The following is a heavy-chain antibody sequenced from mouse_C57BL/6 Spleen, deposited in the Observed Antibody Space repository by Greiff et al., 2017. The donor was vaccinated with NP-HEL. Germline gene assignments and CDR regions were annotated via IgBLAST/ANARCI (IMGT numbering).Heavy chain of an antibody. V-gene: IGHV1-74*01. Sequence: QVQLQQPGAELVKPGASVKVSCKASGYTFTSYWMHWVKQRPGQGLEWIGRIHPSDSDTNYNQKFKGKATLTVDKSSSTAYMQLSSLTSEDSAVYYCAMGSYWDGYAMDYWGQGTSVTVSS. J-gene: IGHJ4*01. D-gene: IGHD4-1*01. CDR2: IHPSDSDT. CDR3: AMGSYWDGYAMDY. CDR1: GYTFTSYW.